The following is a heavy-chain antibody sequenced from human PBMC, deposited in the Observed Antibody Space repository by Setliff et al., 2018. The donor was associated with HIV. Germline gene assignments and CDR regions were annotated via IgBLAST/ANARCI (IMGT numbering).Heavy chain of an antibody. CDR3: ARGVPGICSGGTCYLEY. D-gene: IGHD2-15*01. Sequence: LSLTCAASGFTFSSFGMHWVRQAPGKGLEWVAVISYDGSDKYYAASVKGRFIISRDNSKNTLFLQMGSLRTEDTAVYYCARGVPGICSGGTCYLEYWGQGALVTVS. V-gene: IGHV3-30*03. CDR1: GFTFSSFG. J-gene: IGHJ4*02. CDR2: ISYDGSDK.